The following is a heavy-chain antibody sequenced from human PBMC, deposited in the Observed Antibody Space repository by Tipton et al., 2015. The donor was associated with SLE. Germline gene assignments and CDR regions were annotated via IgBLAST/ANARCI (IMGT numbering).Heavy chain of an antibody. J-gene: IGHJ6*02. Sequence: TLSLTCTVSGGSISNHYWSWIRQPPGKGLEWIGYIYYSGSTNYNPSLKSRVTISVDTSKNQFSLKLSSVTAADTAVYYCARESREVGYGSYYYYYGMDVWGQGTTVTVSS. CDR3: ARESREVGYGSYYYYYGMDV. D-gene: IGHD2-8*02. CDR1: GGSISNHY. CDR2: IYYSGST. V-gene: IGHV4-59*11.